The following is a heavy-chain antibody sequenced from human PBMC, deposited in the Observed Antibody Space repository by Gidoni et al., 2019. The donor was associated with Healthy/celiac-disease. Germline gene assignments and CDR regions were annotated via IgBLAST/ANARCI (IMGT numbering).Heavy chain of an antibody. V-gene: IGHV3-23*01. CDR2: ISGSGGST. CDR3: AKFGDHRRGYYYGDAFDI. CDR1: GFTFSSYA. Sequence: EVQLLESGGGLVQPGGSLRLSCAASGFTFSSYAMSWVRQAPGKGLEWVSAISGSGGSTYYADSVKGRFTISRDNSKNTLYLQMNSLRAEDTAVYYCAKFGDHRRGYYYGDAFDIWGQGTMVTVSS. J-gene: IGHJ3*02. D-gene: IGHD3-3*01.